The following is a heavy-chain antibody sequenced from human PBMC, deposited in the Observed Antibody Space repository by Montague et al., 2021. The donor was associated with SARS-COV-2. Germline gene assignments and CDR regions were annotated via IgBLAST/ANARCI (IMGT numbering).Heavy chain of an antibody. J-gene: IGHJ4*02. Sequence: SETLSLTCTVSGGSISSRNSYWGWVRQPPGKGLEWIGTISYSGKTYYNPSLKSRVTLSVDTSKNHFSLKLASVTATDTALYYCARHADWMVWTGELTELEYWGQGTLVTVS. CDR3: ARHADWMVWTGELTELEY. CDR1: GGSISSRNSY. D-gene: IGHD3-16*01. CDR2: ISYSGKT. V-gene: IGHV4-39*01.